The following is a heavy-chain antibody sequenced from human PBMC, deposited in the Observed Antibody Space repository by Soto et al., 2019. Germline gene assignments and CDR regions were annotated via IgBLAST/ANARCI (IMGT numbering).Heavy chain of an antibody. CDR3: ARTSGYSSGLWWFDP. CDR1: GYSFTSYW. Sequence: GESLKISCKGSGYSFTSYWISWVRQMPGKCLEWMGRIDPSDSYTNYSPSFQGHVTISADKSISTAYLQWSSLKASDTAMYYCARTSGYSSGLWWFDPWGQGTLVTVSS. V-gene: IGHV5-10-1*01. J-gene: IGHJ5*02. CDR2: IDPSDSYT. D-gene: IGHD6-19*01.